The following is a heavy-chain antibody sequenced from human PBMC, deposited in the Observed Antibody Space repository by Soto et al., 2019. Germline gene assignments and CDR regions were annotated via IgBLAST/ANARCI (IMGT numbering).Heavy chain of an antibody. Sequence: GGSLRLSCAASGFTFSRYAMHWVRQAPGKGLEWVAVISYDGSNETYADSVKGRFTISRDNSKTTLYLQMNSLRTEDTAIYYCAKEMTTNPLEYWGQGTLVTV. J-gene: IGHJ4*02. CDR2: ISYDGSNE. D-gene: IGHD4-4*01. CDR3: AKEMTTNPLEY. CDR1: GFTFSRYA. V-gene: IGHV3-30*18.